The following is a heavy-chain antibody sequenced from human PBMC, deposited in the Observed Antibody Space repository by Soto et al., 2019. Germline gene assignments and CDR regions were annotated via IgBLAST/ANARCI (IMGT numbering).Heavy chain of an antibody. CDR1: GFTFSSYA. V-gene: IGHV3-23*01. CDR2: ISGSGGST. CDR3: AKAFRHCSSTSCPRTLLLFYYGMDV. J-gene: IGHJ6*02. D-gene: IGHD2-2*01. Sequence: GGSLRRSCAASGFTFSSYAMSWVRQAPGKGLEWVSAISGSGGSTYYADSVKGRFTISRDNSKNTLYLQMNSLRAEDTAVYYCAKAFRHCSSTSCPRTLLLFYYGMDVWGQGPTVTVSS.